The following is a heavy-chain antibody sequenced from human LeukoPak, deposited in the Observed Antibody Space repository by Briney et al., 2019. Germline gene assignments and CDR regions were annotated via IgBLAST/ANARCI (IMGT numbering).Heavy chain of an antibody. V-gene: IGHV4-59*08. CDR1: GGSISSYY. CDR3: ARVSFDPSGASLDY. CDR2: IYYSGST. J-gene: IGHJ4*02. D-gene: IGHD3-10*01. Sequence: SETLSLTCTVSGGSISSYYWSWIRQPPGKGLEWIGYIYYSGSTYYSPSLKSRVTISVDTSKNQFSLKLSSVTAADTAVYYCARVSFDPSGASLDYWGQGTLVTVSS.